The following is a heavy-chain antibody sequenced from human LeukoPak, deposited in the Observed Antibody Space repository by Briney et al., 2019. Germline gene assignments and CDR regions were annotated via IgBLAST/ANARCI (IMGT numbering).Heavy chain of an antibody. V-gene: IGHV3-48*03. CDR3: ARVGGYEVFDY. D-gene: IGHD5-12*01. Sequence: GGSLRLSCAASGFTFSSYEMNWVRQAPGKGLEWVSYISSSGGTIYYADSVKGRFTISRDNAKNSLYLQMDSLRAEDTAVYYCARVGGYEVFDYWGQGTLVTVSS. CDR1: GFTFSSYE. J-gene: IGHJ4*02. CDR2: ISSSGGTI.